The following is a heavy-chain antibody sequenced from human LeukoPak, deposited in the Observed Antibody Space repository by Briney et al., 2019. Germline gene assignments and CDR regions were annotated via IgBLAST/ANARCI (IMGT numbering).Heavy chain of an antibody. CDR2: INWNGGRT. D-gene: IGHD1-1*01. CDR1: GFTFDDYG. Sequence: PGGSLRLSCAASGFTFDDYGMSWVRQAPGKGLEWVSGINWNGGRTGYVDSVKGRFTISRDNSKNTLYLQMNSLRAEDTAVYYCARDGKDQYYFDYWGQGTLVTVSS. V-gene: IGHV3-20*04. J-gene: IGHJ4*02. CDR3: ARDGKDQYYFDY.